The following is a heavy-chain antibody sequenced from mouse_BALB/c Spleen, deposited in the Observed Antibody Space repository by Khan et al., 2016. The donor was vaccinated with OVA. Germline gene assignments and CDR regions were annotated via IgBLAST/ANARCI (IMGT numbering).Heavy chain of an antibody. CDR3: ARDYGSSFWFAY. V-gene: IGHV1S136*01. D-gene: IGHD1-1*01. Sequence: VQLQQSGPELVKPGASVKMSCKASGYTFTNYIIHWVKQKPGQGLDWIGYINPYNDGSKYNEKFNGKATLTSDKSSNTAYMELSGLTSEDSAVYYCARDYGSSFWFAYWGQGTLVTVSA. CDR2: INPYNDGS. J-gene: IGHJ3*01. CDR1: GYTFTNYI.